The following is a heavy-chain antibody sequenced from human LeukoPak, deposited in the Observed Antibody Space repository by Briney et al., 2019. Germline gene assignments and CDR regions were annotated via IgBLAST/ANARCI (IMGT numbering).Heavy chain of an antibody. CDR2: ISDSTDNI. CDR3: ANDLFGYFDR. J-gene: IGHJ4*02. Sequence: GGSLRLSRAASGFTFSSYAMSWLRQAPGEGLEWVSTISDSTDNIYYADSVKGRFITSRDNSKNTLFLQMHSLRAEDTAVYYCANDLFGYFDRWGQGTLVTVSS. CDR1: GFTFSSYA. D-gene: IGHD3-16*01. V-gene: IGHV3-23*01.